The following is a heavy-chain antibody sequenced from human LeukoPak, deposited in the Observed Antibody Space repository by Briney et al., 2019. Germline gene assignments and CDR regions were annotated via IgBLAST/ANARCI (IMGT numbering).Heavy chain of an antibody. CDR1: GFTFSDYY. Sequence: GGSLRLSCAASGFTFSDYYMSWIRQAPGKGLEGVSYISSSGSTIYYADSVKGRFTISRDNAKNSLYLQMNSLRAEDTAVYYCARDAVRYDSSGYYYYWGQGTLVTVSS. D-gene: IGHD3-22*01. J-gene: IGHJ4*02. V-gene: IGHV3-11*04. CDR2: ISSSGSTI. CDR3: ARDAVRYDSSGYYYY.